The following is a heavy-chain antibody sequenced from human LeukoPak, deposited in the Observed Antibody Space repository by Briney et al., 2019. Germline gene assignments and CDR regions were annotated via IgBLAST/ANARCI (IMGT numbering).Heavy chain of an antibody. CDR1: GFTFSSYS. CDR3: ARDISGSLFDY. V-gene: IGHV3-21*01. CDR2: ISSSSSYI. D-gene: IGHD1-20*01. Sequence: GGSLRLSCAASGFTFSSYSMNWVRQAPGKGLEWVSSISSSSSYIYYADSVKGRFTISRDNAKNSLYLQMNSLRAEDTAVYYCARDISGSLFDYWGQGTLVTVSS. J-gene: IGHJ4*02.